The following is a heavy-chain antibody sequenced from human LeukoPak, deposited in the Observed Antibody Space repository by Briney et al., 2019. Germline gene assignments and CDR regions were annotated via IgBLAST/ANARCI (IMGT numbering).Heavy chain of an antibody. CDR2: IYYSGST. CDR3: ATAARALAYCGGDCYSESTLFDY. D-gene: IGHD2-21*02. J-gene: IGHJ4*02. V-gene: IGHV4-59*01. Sequence: SETLSLTCTVSGGSLSSYYWSWIRQPPGKGLEWIGYIYYSGSTNYNPSLKSRVTISVDTSKNQFSLKLSSVTAADTAVYYCATAARALAYCGGDCYSESTLFDYWGQGTLVTVSS. CDR1: GGSLSSYY.